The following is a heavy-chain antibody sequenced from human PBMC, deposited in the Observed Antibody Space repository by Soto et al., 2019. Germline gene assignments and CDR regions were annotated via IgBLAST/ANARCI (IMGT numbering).Heavy chain of an antibody. Sequence: EVQLLESGGGLLHPGGSLRLSCAASGFTFSTYAMTWVRQAPGKGLEWVSSISETGGSTYYTGSVKGRFTISRDNSKNTLYLQMDRLRAEDTAVYFCAKDRPYGSGIFSFDPWGQGTRVTVSS. D-gene: IGHD3-10*01. V-gene: IGHV3-23*01. CDR3: AKDRPYGSGIFSFDP. CDR1: GFTFSTYA. CDR2: ISETGGST. J-gene: IGHJ5*02.